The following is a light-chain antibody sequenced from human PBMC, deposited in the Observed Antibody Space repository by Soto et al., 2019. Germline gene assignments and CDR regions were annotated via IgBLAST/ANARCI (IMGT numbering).Light chain of an antibody. J-gene: IGKJ1*01. Sequence: AIRMTQSPSSLSASTGDRVTITCRASQGISSYLAWYQQKPGKAPKLLIYAASTLQSGVPSRFSGSGSGTDFTLTISCLQSEDFATHYCQQYYSYPRTLGHRTKVDIK. V-gene: IGKV1-8*01. CDR3: QQYYSYPRT. CDR1: QGISSY. CDR2: AAS.